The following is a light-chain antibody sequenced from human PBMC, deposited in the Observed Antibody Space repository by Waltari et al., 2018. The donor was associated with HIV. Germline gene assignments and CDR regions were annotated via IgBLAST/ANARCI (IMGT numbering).Light chain of an antibody. CDR1: SRNLGTSKY. CDR3: NSFTNSGTLE. V-gene: IGLV2-14*01. J-gene: IGLJ3*02. Sequence: QPALTQPPSVSGSPGQSITISCTRASRNLGTSKYASWYLQRPGKAPPIIIYEVTNRPSGVSDRFSGSKSGNTASLTISRLQPEDEAVYFCNSFTNSGTLEFGGGTKLTVL. CDR2: EVT.